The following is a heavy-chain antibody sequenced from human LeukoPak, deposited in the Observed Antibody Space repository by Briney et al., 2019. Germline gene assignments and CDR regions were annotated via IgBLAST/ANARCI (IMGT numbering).Heavy chain of an antibody. CDR1: GFTFSGSA. CDR2: IRSKANSYAT. CDR3: TSEDIVVVPAALSMDV. Sequence: GGSLRLSCAASGFTFSGSAMHWVRQASGKGLEWVGRIRSKANSYATAYAASVKGRFIISRDDSKNTAYLQMNSLKTEDTAVYYCTSEDIVVVPAALSMDVWGKGTTVTVSS. D-gene: IGHD2-2*01. V-gene: IGHV3-73*01. J-gene: IGHJ6*03.